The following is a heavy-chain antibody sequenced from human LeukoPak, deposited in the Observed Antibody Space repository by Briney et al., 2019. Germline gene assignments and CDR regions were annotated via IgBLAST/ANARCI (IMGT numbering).Heavy chain of an antibody. V-gene: IGHV4-59*01. Sequence: HSETLSLTCTVSGVSISSYCWTWIRQPPGKGLEWIGNIDYSGNTKYNPSLKSRVTVSVDTSKNQFSLKLSSVTAADTAVYYCARWYYDSSGYRYFDYWGQGTLVTVSS. CDR3: ARWYYDSSGYRYFDY. J-gene: IGHJ4*02. CDR1: GVSISSYC. D-gene: IGHD3-22*01. CDR2: IDYSGNT.